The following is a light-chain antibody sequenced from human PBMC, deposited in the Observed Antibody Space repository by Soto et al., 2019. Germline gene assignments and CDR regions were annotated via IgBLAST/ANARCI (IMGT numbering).Light chain of an antibody. CDR3: QHYDKLPYT. CDR2: DVS. V-gene: IGKV1-33*01. CDR1: HDIKNY. J-gene: IGKJ2*01. Sequence: DIQMNQSPSSLSASVGDRVTITCQASHDIKNYLNWYQQKPGRAPMLLINDVSYLEIGVPSRFNGDGGATYFSLTIRSLQPEDVATYYCQHYDKLPYTYGHGTKLEIK.